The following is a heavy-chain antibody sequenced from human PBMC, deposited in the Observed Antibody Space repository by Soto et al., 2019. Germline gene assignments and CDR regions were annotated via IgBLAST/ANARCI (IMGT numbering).Heavy chain of an antibody. Sequence: GGSLRLSCAASGFTFSSYAMHWVRQAPGKGLEWVAVISYDGSNKYYADSVKGRFTISRDNSKNTLYLQMNSLRAEDTAVYYCARDLEDTAMGTYYYYGMDVWGQGTTVTVSS. J-gene: IGHJ6*02. D-gene: IGHD5-18*01. CDR3: ARDLEDTAMGTYYYYGMDV. CDR1: GFTFSSYA. CDR2: ISYDGSNK. V-gene: IGHV3-30-3*01.